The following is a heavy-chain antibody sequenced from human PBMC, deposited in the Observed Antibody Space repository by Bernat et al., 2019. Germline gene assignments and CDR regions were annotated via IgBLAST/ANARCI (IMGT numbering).Heavy chain of an antibody. Sequence: EVQLVESGGGLVQPGGSLRLSCAASGFTFSSYSMNWVRQAPGKGLEWVSYISSSGSAIYYADSVKGRFTISRDNAKNSLYLQMNSLRAEDTAVYYCARGSMIQGQTFFDYWGQGTLVTVSS. CDR1: GFTFSSYS. D-gene: IGHD3-10*01. V-gene: IGHV3-48*04. J-gene: IGHJ4*02. CDR3: ARGSMIQGQTFFDY. CDR2: ISSSGSAI.